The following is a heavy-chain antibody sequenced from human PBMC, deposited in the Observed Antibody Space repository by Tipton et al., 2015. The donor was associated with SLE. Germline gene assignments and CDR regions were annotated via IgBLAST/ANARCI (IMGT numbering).Heavy chain of an antibody. CDR1: GGSISSSDYY. CDR3: ARRHYSGPFDS. CDR2: FYYIGST. Sequence: TLSLTCTVSGGSISSSDYYWGWIRQPPGKGLEWIGSFYYIGSTYYNPSLKSRVSFSIDTSKHQFSLKLNSVTAADTAVYYCARRHYSGPFDSWGQGTLVAVSS. V-gene: IGHV4-39*07. J-gene: IGHJ4*02. D-gene: IGHD5-12*01.